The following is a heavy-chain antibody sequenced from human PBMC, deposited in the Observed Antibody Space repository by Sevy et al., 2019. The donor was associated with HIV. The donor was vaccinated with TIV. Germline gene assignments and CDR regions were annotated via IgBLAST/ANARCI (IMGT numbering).Heavy chain of an antibody. Sequence: GGSLRLSCAASGFDVNENYMSWVRQAPGKGLEWVSIIYSGDTGGSTYHADSVKGRLTISRDNSQNTLYLQINSLRPEDTAVYYCARASLLIRGYYHFDYWGQGTLVTVSS. V-gene: IGHV3-53*01. CDR2: IYSGDTGGST. J-gene: IGHJ4*02. CDR3: ARASLLIRGYYHFDY. D-gene: IGHD3-10*01. CDR1: GFDVNENY.